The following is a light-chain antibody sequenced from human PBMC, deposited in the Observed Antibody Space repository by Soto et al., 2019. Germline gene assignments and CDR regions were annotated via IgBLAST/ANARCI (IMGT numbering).Light chain of an antibody. CDR2: GAS. J-gene: IGKJ2*02. CDR3: QQYNKWPPWT. V-gene: IGKV3-15*01. Sequence: EIVMTQSPATLSVSPGERATLSCRASQSVSSNLAWYQQKPRQAPRLLIYGASTRATGIPARFSGSGSGTAVTLPISSLQSEDFGVYYCQQYNKWPPWTFGQGTKLEIK. CDR1: QSVSSN.